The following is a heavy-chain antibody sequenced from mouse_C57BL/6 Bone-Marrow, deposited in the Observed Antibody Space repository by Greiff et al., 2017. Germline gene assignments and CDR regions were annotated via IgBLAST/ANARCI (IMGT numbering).Heavy chain of an antibody. D-gene: IGHD1-1*01. J-gene: IGHJ3*01. CDR1: GFTFSDYG. Sequence: EVMLVESGGGLVKPGGSLKLSCAASGFTFSDYGMHWVRQAPEKGLEWVAYISSGSSTIYYADTVKGRFTISRDNAKNTLFLQLTSLRSEDTAMYYCARPGYYGPPRFAYWGQGTLVTVSA. V-gene: IGHV5-17*01. CDR2: ISSGSSTI. CDR3: ARPGYYGPPRFAY.